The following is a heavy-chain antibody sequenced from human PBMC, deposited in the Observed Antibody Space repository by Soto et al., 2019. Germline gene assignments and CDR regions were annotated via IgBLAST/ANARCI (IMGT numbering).Heavy chain of an antibody. V-gene: IGHV5-51*01. J-gene: IGHJ6*02. CDR3: ARQCYYDFWSGYYTRPPFYYYYYGMDF. CDR1: GYSFTSYW. CDR2: IYPGDSDT. D-gene: IGHD3-3*01. Sequence: GESLKISCKGSGYSFTSYWIGWVRQMPGKGLEWMGIIYPGDSDTRYSPSFQGQVTISADKSIRTAYLQWSSLTTSDTAMYYCARQCYYDFWSGYYTRPPFYYYYYGMDFWGQGTTVTVSS.